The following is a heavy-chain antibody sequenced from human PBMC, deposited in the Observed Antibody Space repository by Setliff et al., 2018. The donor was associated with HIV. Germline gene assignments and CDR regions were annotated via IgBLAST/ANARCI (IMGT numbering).Heavy chain of an antibody. Sequence: GESLTISCAASVFTFNNYGMNWVRQAPGKGLEWVAFIRYDGSQKYYVDSVKGRFTISRDNSKNTLYLQMNSLRVEDTAVCYCAKDVCSGAYCYAYYYYGMDVWGQGTMVTVS. CDR3: AKDVCSGAYCYAYYYYGMDV. J-gene: IGHJ6*02. D-gene: IGHD2-15*01. V-gene: IGHV3-30*02. CDR2: IRYDGSQK. CDR1: VFTFNNYG.